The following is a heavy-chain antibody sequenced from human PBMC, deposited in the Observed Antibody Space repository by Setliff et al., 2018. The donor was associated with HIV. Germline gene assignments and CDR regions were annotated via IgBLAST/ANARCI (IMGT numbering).Heavy chain of an antibody. D-gene: IGHD3-22*01. V-gene: IGHV1-18*01. CDR3: ARAVKGSGYLGSYYYYMDV. Sequence: ASVKVSCKASGYTFTSYGISWVRQAPGQGLEWMGWISAYNGNTNYAQKLQGRVTMTTDTSTTTAYMELRSLRSDDTAVYYCARAVKGSGYLGSYYYYMDVWGKGTTVTVSS. CDR1: GYTFTSYG. J-gene: IGHJ6*03. CDR2: ISAYNGNT.